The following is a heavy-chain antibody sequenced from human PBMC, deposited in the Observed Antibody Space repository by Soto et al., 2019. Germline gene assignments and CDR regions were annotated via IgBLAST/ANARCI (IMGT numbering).Heavy chain of an antibody. CDR2: IYYDGST. D-gene: IGHD3-22*01. Sequence: SETLSLTCTVSGGSISSSSHYWGWIRQPPGKGLESIANIYYDGSTYYNPSLKSRVTISLDTSKNQFSVKLTSVTAADTAVYYCTRVAAVRSDSAGYHGMDVWGQGTTVT. CDR1: GGSISSSSHY. J-gene: IGHJ6*02. V-gene: IGHV4-39*02. CDR3: TRVAAVRSDSAGYHGMDV.